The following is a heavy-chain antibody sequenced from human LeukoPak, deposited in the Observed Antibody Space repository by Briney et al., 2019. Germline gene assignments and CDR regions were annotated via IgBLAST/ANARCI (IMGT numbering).Heavy chain of an antibody. J-gene: IGHJ4*02. V-gene: IGHV1-2*02. D-gene: IGHD2-2*01. CDR1: GYTFTRYY. CDR3: ARANALYCSSTSCLFDY. Sequence: ASVKASCKASGYTFTRYYMHCVRQAPGQGLEWMAWINPNSGGTYYAQNFHDRITMTRETSISTAYMELSRLRSDDTAIYYCARANALYCSSTSCLFDYWGQGTLVTVSS. CDR2: INPNSGGT.